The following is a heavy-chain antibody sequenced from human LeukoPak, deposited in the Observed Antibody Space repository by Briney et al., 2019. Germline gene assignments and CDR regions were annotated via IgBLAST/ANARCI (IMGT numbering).Heavy chain of an antibody. CDR1: GGSFSGYY. CDR2: INHSGST. CDR3: ARRGTRYNWFDP. J-gene: IGHJ5*02. Sequence: SETLSLTCAVYGGSFSGYYWSWIRQPPGKGLEWIGEINHSGSTNYIPSLKSRVTISVDTSKNQFSLKLSSVTAADTAVYYCARRGTRYNWFDPWGQGTLVTVSS. V-gene: IGHV4-34*01.